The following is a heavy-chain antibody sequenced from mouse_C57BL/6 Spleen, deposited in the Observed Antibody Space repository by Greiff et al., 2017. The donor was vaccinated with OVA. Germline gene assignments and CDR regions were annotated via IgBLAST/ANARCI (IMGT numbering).Heavy chain of an antibody. V-gene: IGHV1-22*01. J-gene: IGHJ2*01. Sequence: EVQLQQSGPELVKPGASVKMSCKASGYTFTDYNMHWVKQSHGKSLEWIGYINPNNGGTSYNQKFKGKATLTVNKSSSTAYMELRSLTSEDSAVYYCAGDDYDFYYFDYWGQGTTLTVSS. CDR3: AGDDYDFYYFDY. D-gene: IGHD2-4*01. CDR1: GYTFTDYN. CDR2: INPNNGGT.